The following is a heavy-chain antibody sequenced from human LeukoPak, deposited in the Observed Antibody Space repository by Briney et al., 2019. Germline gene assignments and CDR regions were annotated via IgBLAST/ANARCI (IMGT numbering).Heavy chain of an antibody. J-gene: IGHJ6*03. CDR2: ICYSGNT. CDR1: GVSISSSSYY. Sequence: SETLSLTCTVSGVSISSSSYYWRWIRPPPGKGLEWIGSICYSGNTYYNPSLKSRVTISVDPSKNQFSLKLSSVTAADTAIYYCARHGCTTTSCRLYYYYYYYMDVWGKGTTVTISS. D-gene: IGHD2-2*01. V-gene: IGHV4-39*01. CDR3: ARHGCTTTSCRLYYYYYYYMDV.